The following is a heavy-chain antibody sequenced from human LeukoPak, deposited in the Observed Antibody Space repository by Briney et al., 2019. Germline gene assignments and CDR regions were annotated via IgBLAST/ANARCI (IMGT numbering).Heavy chain of an antibody. D-gene: IGHD3-10*01. CDR3: ARDRGGGMDV. V-gene: IGHV3-21*01. J-gene: IGHJ6*02. CDR1: GFTFSSYS. CDR2: ISSSSSYI. Sequence: GGSLRLSCAASGFTFSSYSMNWVRPAPGKGLEWVSSISSSSSYIYYADSVKGRFTISRDNAKNSLYLQMNSLRAEDTAVYYCARDRGGGMDVWGQGTTVTVSS.